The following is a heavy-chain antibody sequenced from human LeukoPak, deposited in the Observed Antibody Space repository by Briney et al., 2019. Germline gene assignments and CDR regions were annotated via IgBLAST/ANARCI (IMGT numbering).Heavy chain of an antibody. J-gene: IGHJ4*02. D-gene: IGHD3-22*01. V-gene: IGHV3-74*01. Sequence: GGSLGLSCAASGFTFSTYWMHWVRQAPGKGLVWVSRINRDGTITTYADSVKGRFTISRDNAKNTLYLQMNSLRVEDTAVYYCARDPPQIEYWGQGTLVTVSS. CDR2: INRDGTIT. CDR1: GFTFSTYW. CDR3: ARDPPQIEY.